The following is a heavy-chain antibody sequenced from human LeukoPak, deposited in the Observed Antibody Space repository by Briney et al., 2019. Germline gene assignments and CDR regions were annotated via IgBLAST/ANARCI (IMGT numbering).Heavy chain of an antibody. Sequence: PGGSLRLSCAASGFTFSSYAIGWVRQAPGKGLEWVSGISGSGGSTYYADSVKGRFTISRDNSKNTLYLQMNSLRAEDTAVYYCAKDQCAFDIWGQGTMVTVSS. CDR1: GFTFSSYA. CDR2: ISGSGGST. J-gene: IGHJ3*02. CDR3: AKDQCAFDI. V-gene: IGHV3-23*01.